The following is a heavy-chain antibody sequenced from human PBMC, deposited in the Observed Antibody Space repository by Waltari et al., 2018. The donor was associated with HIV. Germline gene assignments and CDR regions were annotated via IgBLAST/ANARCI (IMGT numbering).Heavy chain of an antibody. J-gene: IGHJ4*02. CDR1: GFTFSRCS. CDR2: LKRGSREG. CDR3: VRDDPGHAPIDY. V-gene: IGHV3-21*02. Sequence: EVELREAGGDLVAPGASLSLYCVTSGFTFSRCSCNWGRLRPQDGLGWVASLKRGSREGSYADPVKGLFTISRDDSTNTVFLHLDKLKVADTARYFCVRDDPGHAPIDYWGPGTLVTVSP.